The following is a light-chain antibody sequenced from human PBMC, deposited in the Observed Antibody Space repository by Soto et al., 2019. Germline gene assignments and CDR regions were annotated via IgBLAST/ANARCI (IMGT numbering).Light chain of an antibody. J-gene: IGKJ5*01. V-gene: IGKV1-9*01. Sequence: IQLTQSPSSLSASVGDGVTITCRASQGISSYLAWYQQKPGKAPKLLIYAASTLQRGVPSRFSGSGSGTDFTLTISSRQPEDFATYYCQQLNSYPRTFGQGTRGRL. CDR2: AAS. CDR1: QGISSY. CDR3: QQLNSYPRT.